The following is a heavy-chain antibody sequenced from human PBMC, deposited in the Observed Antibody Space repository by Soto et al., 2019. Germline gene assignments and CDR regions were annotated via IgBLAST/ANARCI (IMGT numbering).Heavy chain of an antibody. CDR3: AREVAIGSSTSRPRWFDP. V-gene: IGHV4-31*03. CDR1: GGSISSGGYY. Sequence: SETLSLTCTVSGGSISSGGYYWSWIRQHPGKGLEWIGYIYYSGSTYYNPSLKSRVTISVDTSKNQFSLKLSSVTAADTAVYYCAREVAIGSSTSRPRWFDPWGQGTLVTVSS. CDR2: IYYSGST. D-gene: IGHD2-2*01. J-gene: IGHJ5*02.